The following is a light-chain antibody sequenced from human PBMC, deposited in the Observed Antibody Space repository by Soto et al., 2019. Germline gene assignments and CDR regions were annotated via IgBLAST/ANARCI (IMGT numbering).Light chain of an antibody. Sequence: QSALTQPASVSGSPGQLITISCTGTSSDVGGYNYVSWYQQHPGKAPKLMIYDVSNRPSGVSNRFSGSKSGNTASLTISGLQAEDEADYYCSSYTSNSPYVVFGGGTKLTVL. V-gene: IGLV2-14*01. CDR2: DVS. J-gene: IGLJ2*01. CDR3: SSYTSNSPYVV. CDR1: SSDVGGYNY.